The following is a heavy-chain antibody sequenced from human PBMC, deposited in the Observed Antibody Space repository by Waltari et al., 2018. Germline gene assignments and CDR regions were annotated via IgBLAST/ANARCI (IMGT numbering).Heavy chain of an antibody. CDR1: GGCFGGYY. D-gene: IGHD3-9*01. CDR3: ARRLVFSNWFDP. Sequence: QVQLQQWGAGLLKHSETLSLTCAVYGGCFGGYYWSWIRQPPGKGLEWIGEINNSGSTNHNPSLKSRVTISVDTSKNQFSLKLSSVTAADTAVYYCARRLVFSNWFDPWGQGTLVTVSS. CDR2: INNSGST. J-gene: IGHJ5*02. V-gene: IGHV4-34*01.